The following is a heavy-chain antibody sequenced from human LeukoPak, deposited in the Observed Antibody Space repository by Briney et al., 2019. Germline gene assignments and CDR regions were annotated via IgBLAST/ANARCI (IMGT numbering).Heavy chain of an antibody. Sequence: ESSETLSLTCAVSGGSISSYYCSWIRQPPGKGLEWIGYIYFSGSTNYNPSLKSRVTISVDTSKNQFSLKMTSVTAADTAVYYCAREAITMVREEPFDYWGQGTLVTVSS. V-gene: IGHV4-59*12. D-gene: IGHD3-10*01. CDR1: GGSISSYY. CDR2: IYFSGST. CDR3: AREAITMVREEPFDY. J-gene: IGHJ4*02.